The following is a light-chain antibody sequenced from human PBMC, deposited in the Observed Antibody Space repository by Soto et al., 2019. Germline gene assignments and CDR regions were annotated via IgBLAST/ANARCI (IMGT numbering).Light chain of an antibody. CDR1: SVDVGGFEY. CDR3: SSYTSINTYV. J-gene: IGLJ1*01. CDR2: DVN. Sequence: QSVLTQPASVSGSPGQSIAISCTGTSVDVGGFEYVSWYQQHPGKVPKLMIYDVNNRPSGVSNRFSGSKSGNTASLTISWLQAEDEADYLCSSYTSINTYVFGTGTKVTV. V-gene: IGLV2-14*03.